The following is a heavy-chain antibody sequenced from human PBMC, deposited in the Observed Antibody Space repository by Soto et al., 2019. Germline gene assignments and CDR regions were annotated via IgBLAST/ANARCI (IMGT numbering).Heavy chain of an antibody. D-gene: IGHD3-10*01. CDR2: ISPSSSYM. V-gene: IGHV3-21*01. J-gene: IGHJ5*02. Sequence: PGGSLRLSCTASGFTFSLYSMDWVRQAPGKGLEWVSSISPSSSYMYYADSVKGRFTISRDNAKSSVYLQMNSLRAEDTALYYCEFAIISPEGSIDTWGQGTLVTVSS. CDR3: EFAIISPEGSIDT. CDR1: GFTFSLYS.